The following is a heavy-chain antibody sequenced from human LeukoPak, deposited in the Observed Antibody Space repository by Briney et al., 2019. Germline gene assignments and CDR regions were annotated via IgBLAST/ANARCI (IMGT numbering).Heavy chain of an antibody. V-gene: IGHV3-48*03. J-gene: IGHJ5*02. CDR3: ARDSWLRFMGGSNWFDP. Sequence: GGSLRLSCAASGFTFSSYEMNCVRQAPGKGLEWVSCISSSGSTIYYADSVKGRFTISRDNAKNSLYLQMNSLRAEDTAVYYCARDSWLRFMGGSNWFDPWGQGTLVTVSS. CDR1: GFTFSSYE. D-gene: IGHD5-12*01. CDR2: ISSSGSTI.